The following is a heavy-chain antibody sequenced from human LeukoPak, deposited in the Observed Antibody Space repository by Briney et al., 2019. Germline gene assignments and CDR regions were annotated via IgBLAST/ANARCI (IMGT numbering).Heavy chain of an antibody. CDR1: GGSISSGGYY. Sequence: SQTLSLTCTVSGGSISSGGYYWSWIRQHPGKGLEWIGYIYYSGSTYYNPSLKSQVTISVDTSKNQFSLKLSSVTAADTAVYYCARETTVRGSDYWGQGTLVTVSS. J-gene: IGHJ4*02. D-gene: IGHD4-17*01. CDR3: ARETTVRGSDY. V-gene: IGHV4-31*01. CDR2: IYYSGST.